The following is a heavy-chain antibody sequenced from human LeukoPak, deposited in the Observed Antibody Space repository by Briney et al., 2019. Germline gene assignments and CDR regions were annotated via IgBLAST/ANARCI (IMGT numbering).Heavy chain of an antibody. Sequence: SETLSLTCTVSGGSISTGGYYWSWIRQHPGKGLEWIAYIYYSGSTYYNPSLKSRVTISVDTSKNQFSLKLSSVTAADTAVYYCARFHTSGYYRHFDFWGQGTLVTVSS. D-gene: IGHD3-22*01. V-gene: IGHV4-31*03. CDR1: GGSISTGGYY. J-gene: IGHJ4*02. CDR2: IYYSGST. CDR3: ARFHTSGYYRHFDF.